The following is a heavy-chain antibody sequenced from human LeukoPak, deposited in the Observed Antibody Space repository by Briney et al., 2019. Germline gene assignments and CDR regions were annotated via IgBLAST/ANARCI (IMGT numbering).Heavy chain of an antibody. CDR3: ARGFIAPAAFDI. Sequence: SETLSLTCTVSGGSISSYYWSWIRQPPGKGLEWIGYIYYSGSTNYNPSLKSRVTISVDTSKNQFSLKLSSVTAADTAVYYCARGFIAPAAFDIWGQGTMVTVSS. CDR1: GGSISSYY. CDR2: IYYSGST. V-gene: IGHV4-59*01. J-gene: IGHJ3*02. D-gene: IGHD6-13*01.